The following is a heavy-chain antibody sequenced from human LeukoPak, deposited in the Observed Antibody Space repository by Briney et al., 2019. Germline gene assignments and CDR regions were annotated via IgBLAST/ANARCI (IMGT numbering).Heavy chain of an antibody. CDR1: GGSISSYY. D-gene: IGHD1-26*01. J-gene: IGHJ4*02. Sequence: SETLSLTCTVSGGSISSYYWSWIRQPPGKGLEWIGYIYYSGSTNYNPSHKSRVTISVDTSKNQFSLKLSSVTAADTAVYYCAREEVGAHFDYWGQGTLVTVSS. CDR2: IYYSGST. CDR3: AREEVGAHFDY. V-gene: IGHV4-59*01.